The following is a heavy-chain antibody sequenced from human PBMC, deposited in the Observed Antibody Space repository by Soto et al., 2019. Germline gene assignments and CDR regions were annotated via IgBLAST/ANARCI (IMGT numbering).Heavy chain of an antibody. CDR1: GFTFTSSA. V-gene: IGHV1-58*01. Sequence: ASVKGSCKAAGFTFTSSAVQWVRQARGQRHEWIGWIVVGSGNANYAQKFQERVTITRDMSTSTAYMELSSLRSEDTAVYYCAAGFGPYCGRDCYAYWSQGTLVPVSS. CDR3: AAGFGPYCGRDCYAY. J-gene: IGHJ4*02. D-gene: IGHD2-21*01. CDR2: IVVGSGNA.